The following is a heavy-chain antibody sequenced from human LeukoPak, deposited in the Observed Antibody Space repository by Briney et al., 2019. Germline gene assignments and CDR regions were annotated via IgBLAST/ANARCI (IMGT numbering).Heavy chain of an antibody. J-gene: IGHJ3*02. V-gene: IGHV1-3*03. Sequence: ASVKVSCKASGYTFTSYAMHWVRQAPGQRLEWMGWINAGNGNTKYSQEFQGRVTITRDTSASTAYMELSSLRSEDMAVYYCARAPNYDSSGYYYGPGNAFDIWGQGTMVTVSS. CDR2: INAGNGNT. D-gene: IGHD3-22*01. CDR3: ARAPNYDSSGYYYGPGNAFDI. CDR1: GYTFTSYA.